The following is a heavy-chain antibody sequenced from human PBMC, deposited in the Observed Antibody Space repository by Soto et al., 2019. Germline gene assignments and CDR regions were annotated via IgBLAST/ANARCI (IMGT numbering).Heavy chain of an antibody. J-gene: IGHJ6*02. D-gene: IGHD3-16*01. Sequence: GASVKVSCKASGGTFSSYAISWVRQAPGQGLEWMGGIIPIFGTANYAQKFQGRVTITADESTSTAYMELSSLRSEDTAVYYCATVYGSVGDYYYGMDVWGQGTTVTVSS. V-gene: IGHV1-69*13. CDR2: IIPIFGTA. CDR3: ATVYGSVGDYYYGMDV. CDR1: GGTFSSYA.